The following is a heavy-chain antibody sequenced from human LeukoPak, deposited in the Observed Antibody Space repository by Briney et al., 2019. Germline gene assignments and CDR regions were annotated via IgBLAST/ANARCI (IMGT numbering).Heavy chain of an antibody. J-gene: IGHJ6*03. V-gene: IGHV5-51*01. CDR1: GYSFTSYW. Sequence: GESLKISCKGSGYSFTSYWIGWVRQMPRKGLEWMGIIYPGDSDTRYSPSFQGQVTISADKSISTAYLQWSSLKASDTAMYYCARHPYYYDSSGYYYYYYMDVWGKGTTVTVSS. CDR2: IYPGDSDT. CDR3: ARHPYYYDSSGYYYYYYMDV. D-gene: IGHD3-22*01.